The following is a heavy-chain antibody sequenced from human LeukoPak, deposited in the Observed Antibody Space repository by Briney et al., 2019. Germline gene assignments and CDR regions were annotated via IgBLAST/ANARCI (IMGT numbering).Heavy chain of an antibody. V-gene: IGHV4-61*01. Sequence: SETLSLICTVSGGSVSSGSYYWSWIRQPPGKGLEWIGYIDYSGSTNYNPSLMSRVPISVGTSKNQFSLKLSSVTAADTAVYFCARDCGGDCYSRKAYYYYGMDVWGQGTTVTVSS. CDR2: IDYSGST. J-gene: IGHJ6*02. CDR3: ARDCGGDCYSRKAYYYYGMDV. D-gene: IGHD2-21*01. CDR1: GGSVSSGSYY.